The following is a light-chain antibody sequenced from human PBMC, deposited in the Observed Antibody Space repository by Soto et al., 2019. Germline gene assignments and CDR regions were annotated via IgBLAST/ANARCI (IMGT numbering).Light chain of an antibody. Sequence: QSVLTQPPSASGTPGQRVTISCSGSNTDVGGYDRVSWYQHHPGKAPKMLIFEVFNRPSGISDRFSGSKSGDTASLTISGLQAEDEADYYCISYIPSTTTHWVFGGGTKLTVL. V-gene: IGLV2-14*01. CDR3: ISYIPSTTTHWV. CDR2: EVF. CDR1: NTDVGGYDR. J-gene: IGLJ3*02.